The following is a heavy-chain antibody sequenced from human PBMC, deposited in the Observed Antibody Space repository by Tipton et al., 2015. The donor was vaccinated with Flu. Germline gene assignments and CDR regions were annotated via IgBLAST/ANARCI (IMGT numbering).Heavy chain of an antibody. V-gene: IGHV4-38-2*01. J-gene: IGHJ4*02. CDR3: ARHTGDSVRGVIDY. CDR1: GYSIRGAYY. D-gene: IGHD3-10*02. Sequence: TLSLTCSVSGYSIRGAYYWGWVRRPPGKGLEWIGTIYHSGTTYHNPSPKSRLTISVDTSKNQFSLRLSSVTAADTAVYYCARHTGDSVRGVIDYWGQGTLVTVSS. CDR2: IYHSGTT.